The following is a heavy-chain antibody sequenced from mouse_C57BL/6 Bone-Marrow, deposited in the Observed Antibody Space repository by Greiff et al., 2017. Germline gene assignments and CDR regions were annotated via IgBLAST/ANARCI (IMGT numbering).Heavy chain of an antibody. CDR2: IVPENGDT. J-gene: IGHJ4*01. CDR3: TTVLLGC. Sequence: EVQLQESGAELVRPGASVKLSCTASGFNIKDDYMHWVKQRPEQGLEWIGWIVPENGDTEYDSKVQGKATITADTSSNTAYLQLSSLTSEDTAVYYCTTVLLGCWGQGTSVTVSS. D-gene: IGHD1-1*01. V-gene: IGHV14-4*01. CDR1: GFNIKDDY.